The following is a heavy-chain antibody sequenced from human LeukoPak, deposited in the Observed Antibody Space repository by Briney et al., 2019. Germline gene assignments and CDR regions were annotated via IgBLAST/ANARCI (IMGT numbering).Heavy chain of an antibody. CDR3: AKDIGHWVTHFDY. D-gene: IGHD2-21*02. J-gene: IGHJ4*02. Sequence: PGGSLRLSCAASGFTFDDYAMHWVRQAPGKGLEWVSGISWNSGSIGYADSVKGRFTISRDNAKNSLYLQMNSLRAEDTALYYCAKDIGHWVTHFDYWGQGTLVTVSS. CDR2: ISWNSGSI. CDR1: GFTFDDYA. V-gene: IGHV3-9*01.